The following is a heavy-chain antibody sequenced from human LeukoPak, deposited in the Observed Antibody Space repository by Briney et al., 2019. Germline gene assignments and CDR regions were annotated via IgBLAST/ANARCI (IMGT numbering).Heavy chain of an antibody. V-gene: IGHV1-8*01. CDR2: MNPNSGNT. D-gene: IGHD3-9*01. CDR1: GYTFTSYD. CDR3: ARGIGYFDWSEPDY. J-gene: IGHJ4*02. Sequence: ASVTVSCKASGYTFTSYDINWVRQATGQGLEWMGWMNPNSGNTGYAQKFQGRITMTRNTSISTAYMELSSLRSEDTAVYYCARGIGYFDWSEPDYWGQGTLVTVSS.